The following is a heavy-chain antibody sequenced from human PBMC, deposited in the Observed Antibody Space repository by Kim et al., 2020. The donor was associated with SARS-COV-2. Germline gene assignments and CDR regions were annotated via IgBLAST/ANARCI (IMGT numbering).Heavy chain of an antibody. Sequence: GGSLRLSCAASGFTFSSYSMNWVRQAPGKGLEWVSSISSSSYIYYADSVKGRFTISRDNAKNSLYLQMNSLRAEDTAVYYCGRIYYGSGSPYFDYWGQGTLVTVSS. J-gene: IGHJ4*02. D-gene: IGHD3-10*01. CDR1: GFTFSSYS. CDR3: GRIYYGSGSPYFDY. CDR2: ISSSSYI. V-gene: IGHV3-21*01.